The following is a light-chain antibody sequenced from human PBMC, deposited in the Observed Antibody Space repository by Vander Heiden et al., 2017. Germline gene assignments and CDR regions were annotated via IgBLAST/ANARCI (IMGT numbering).Light chain of an antibody. CDR3: TLYTSSSTVV. V-gene: IGLV2-18*01. CDR1: SSDVGSYTR. Sequence: QSALTQPPSVSGSPGQSDTISCTGTSSDVGSYTRVSWYQQPPGTAPKLIIYEVRNRPSGVPDRFSGSKSGNTASLTISGLQAEDEADYYCTLYTSSSTVVFGGGTKLTVL. CDR2: EVR. J-gene: IGLJ2*01.